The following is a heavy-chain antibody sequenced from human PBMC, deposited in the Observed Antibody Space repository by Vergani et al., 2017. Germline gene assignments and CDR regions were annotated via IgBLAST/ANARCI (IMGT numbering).Heavy chain of an antibody. D-gene: IGHD2/OR15-2a*01. Sequence: QVQLVQSGAEVKKPASSVRVSCKASGGTFSSYALSWVRQAPGQGLEWMGGIIPVFGTATYAQNFRDRVTITADESTSTVYMALSSLTSEDTAIYYCVRGSRRRIISHFDHWGQGILVTVSS. CDR3: VRGSRRRIISHFDH. CDR2: IIPVFGTA. CDR1: GGTFSSYA. V-gene: IGHV1-69*01. J-gene: IGHJ4*02.